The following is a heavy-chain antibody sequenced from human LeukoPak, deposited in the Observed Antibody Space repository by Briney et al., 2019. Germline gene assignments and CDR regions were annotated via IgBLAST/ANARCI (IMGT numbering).Heavy chain of an antibody. CDR3: ARARITMVRGVISY. Sequence: GGSLRLSCAASGFTFNNAWMTWVRQAPGKGLEWVGRIRGKTDGETTDYAAPVQGRFTISRDDSKDTLYLQMNSLKTEDTAVYYCARARITMVRGVISYWGQGTLVTVSS. CDR2: IRGKTDGETT. CDR1: GFTFNNAW. J-gene: IGHJ4*02. D-gene: IGHD3-10*01. V-gene: IGHV3-15*01.